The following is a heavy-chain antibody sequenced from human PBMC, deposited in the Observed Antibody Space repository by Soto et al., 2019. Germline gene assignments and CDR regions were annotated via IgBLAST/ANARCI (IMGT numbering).Heavy chain of an antibody. D-gene: IGHD3-10*01. CDR1: GFSFTNYW. V-gene: IGHV3-74*01. J-gene: IGHJ4*02. CDR3: ARGSTDSYPGSRIFDF. Sequence: GGSLRLSCAASGFSFTNYWMHWVRQAPGKGLVWVSRMNGDGTTIDYADSVKGRFTISRDNAKNTLYLQMNSLRVEDSALYYCARGSTDSYPGSRIFDFWGRGTLVTVSS. CDR2: MNGDGTTI.